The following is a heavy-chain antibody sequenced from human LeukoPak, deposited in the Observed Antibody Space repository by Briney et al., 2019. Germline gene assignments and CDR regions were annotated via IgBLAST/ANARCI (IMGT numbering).Heavy chain of an antibody. CDR1: GFTFSSYA. J-gene: IGHJ5*02. D-gene: IGHD6-13*01. CDR2: ISGSGGST. CDR3: AKARARIAAAGTSIWFDP. V-gene: IGHV3-23*01. Sequence: GGSLRLSCAASGFTFSSYAMSWVRQAPGKGLEWVSAISGSGGSTYYADSVKGRFTISRDNSENTLYLQMNSLRAEDTAVYYCAKARARIAAAGTSIWFDPWGQGTLVTVSS.